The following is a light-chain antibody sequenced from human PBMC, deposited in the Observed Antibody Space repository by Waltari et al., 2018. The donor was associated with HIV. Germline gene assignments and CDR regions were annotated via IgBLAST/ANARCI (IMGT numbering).Light chain of an antibody. CDR2: GAS. Sequence: EIVLTQSPGTLSLSPGERATLSCRASQSVSSSYLAWYQQRRSQAPRLLIYGASNRATGIPDRFSGSGSGTDFTLTISRLEPEDFAVYYCQQYGDSRWTFGQGTKVEIK. CDR1: QSVSSSY. J-gene: IGKJ1*01. V-gene: IGKV3-20*01. CDR3: QQYGDSRWT.